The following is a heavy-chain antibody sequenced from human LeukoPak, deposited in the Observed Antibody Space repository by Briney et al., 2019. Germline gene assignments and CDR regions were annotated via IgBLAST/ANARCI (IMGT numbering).Heavy chain of an antibody. CDR3: MRSYYDFWSGSPPDAFDI. J-gene: IGHJ3*02. Sequence: PGRSLRLSCTASGFTFGDYAMSWVRQAPGEGLEWVGFIRSKAYGGTTEYAASVKGRFTISRDDSKSIAYLQMNSLKTEDTAVYYCMRSYYDFWSGSPPDAFDIWGQGTMVTVSS. D-gene: IGHD3-3*01. V-gene: IGHV3-49*04. CDR1: GFTFGDYA. CDR2: IRSKAYGGTT.